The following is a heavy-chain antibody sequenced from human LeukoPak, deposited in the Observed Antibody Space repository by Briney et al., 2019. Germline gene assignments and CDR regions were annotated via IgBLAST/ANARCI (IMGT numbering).Heavy chain of an antibody. Sequence: PGGSLRLSCAASGFTFSGFAMTWVRQAPGKGLEWVSTISVSGGSAYYADSVKGRFTISRDNSINTLYLQMNSLRAEDTAAYYCVKGEATLFRAVMVSWGQGTLVTVSS. V-gene: IGHV3-23*01. CDR2: ISVSGGSA. J-gene: IGHJ5*02. CDR1: GFTFSGFA. CDR3: VKGEATLFRAVMVS. D-gene: IGHD3-10*01.